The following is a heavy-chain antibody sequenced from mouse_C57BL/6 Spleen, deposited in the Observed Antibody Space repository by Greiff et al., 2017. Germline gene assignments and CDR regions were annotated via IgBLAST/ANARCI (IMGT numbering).Heavy chain of an antibody. CDR2: IYPSDSET. J-gene: IGHJ2*01. CDR3: ASRHYYGSEDY. CDR1: GYTFTSYW. Sequence: QVQLQQSGAELVRPGSSVKLSCKASGYTFTSYWMDWVKQRPGQGLEWIGNIYPSDSETHYNQKFKDKATLTVDKSSSTAYMQLSSLTSEDSAVYYCASRHYYGSEDYWGQGTTLTVSS. V-gene: IGHV1-61*01. D-gene: IGHD1-1*01.